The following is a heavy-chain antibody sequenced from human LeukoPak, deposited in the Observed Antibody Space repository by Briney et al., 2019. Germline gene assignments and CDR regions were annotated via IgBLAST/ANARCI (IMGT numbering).Heavy chain of an antibody. V-gene: IGHV1-46*01. Sequence: GASVKVSCKASGYTFTSYYMHWVRQAPGEGLEWMGIINPTGGSTSYAQKFQGRVTMTRDTSTCTVYMELSSLRSEDTAVYYCARDHYHKIHSVMVTAPDYWGQGTLVIVSS. CDR2: INPTGGST. CDR1: GYTFTSYY. D-gene: IGHD2-21*02. J-gene: IGHJ4*02. CDR3: ARDHYHKIHSVMVTAPDY.